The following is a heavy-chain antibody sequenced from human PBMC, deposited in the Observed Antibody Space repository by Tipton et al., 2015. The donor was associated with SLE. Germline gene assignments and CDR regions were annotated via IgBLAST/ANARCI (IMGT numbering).Heavy chain of an antibody. CDR1: GYTFTSNG. Sequence: QSGPEVKKAGASVKVSCKASGYTFTSNGIAWVRQAPGQGLEWVGWISAYNGHTDYAQKFQGRVTMTTDTSTNTAYMDLRSLRSDDTAVYYCVRGYVHLPRIDFWGQGARVTGSS. J-gene: IGHJ4*02. CDR2: ISAYNGHT. D-gene: IGHD3-16*01. V-gene: IGHV1-18*01. CDR3: VRGYVHLPRIDF.